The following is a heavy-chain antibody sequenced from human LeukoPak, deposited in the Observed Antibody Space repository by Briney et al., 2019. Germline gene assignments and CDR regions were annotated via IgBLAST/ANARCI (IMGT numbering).Heavy chain of an antibody. V-gene: IGHV3-53*01. Sequence: GGSLRLSCAASGFTGSSNYMSWVRQAPGKGLEWVSVIYSGGSTYYADSVKGRFTISRDNAKSSLYLQMHSLRAEDTAVYYCVRDNPRCCGVVPVKIDDYWGQGTLVTVSS. D-gene: IGHD2-15*01. CDR2: IYSGGST. CDR1: GFTGSSNY. CDR3: VRDNPRCCGVVPVKIDDY. J-gene: IGHJ4*02.